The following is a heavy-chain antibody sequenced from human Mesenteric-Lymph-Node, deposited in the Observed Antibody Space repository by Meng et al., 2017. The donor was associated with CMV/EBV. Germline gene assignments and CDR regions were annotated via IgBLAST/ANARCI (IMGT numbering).Heavy chain of an antibody. CDR2: MNPNSGNT. CDR1: GYTFTSYD. V-gene: IGHV1-8*01. CDR3: ARDSSSPTVYYYYGLDV. Sequence: ASVKVSCKASGYTFTSYDINWVRQATGQGLEWMGWMNPNSGNTGYAQKFQGRVTMTRNTSISTAYMELGSLRSEDTAVYYCARDSSSPTVYYYYGLDVWGQGTTVTVSS. J-gene: IGHJ6*02. D-gene: IGHD6-13*01.